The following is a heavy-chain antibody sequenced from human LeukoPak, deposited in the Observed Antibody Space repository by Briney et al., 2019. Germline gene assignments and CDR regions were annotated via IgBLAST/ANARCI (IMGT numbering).Heavy chain of an antibody. J-gene: IGHJ4*02. CDR2: INWNGGST. D-gene: IGHD4-17*01. Sequence: PGGSLRLSRAASGFIFDDYDMNWVRQAPGKGLEWVSGINWNGGSTGYVDSVKGRFTISRDNAKNSLYLQMNSLRAEDTALYYCAATATTVTPLDYWGQGTLVTVSS. CDR3: AATATTVTPLDY. V-gene: IGHV3-20*04. CDR1: GFIFDDYD.